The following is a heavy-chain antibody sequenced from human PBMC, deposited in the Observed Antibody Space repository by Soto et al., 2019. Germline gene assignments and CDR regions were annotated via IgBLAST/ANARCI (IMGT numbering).Heavy chain of an antibody. D-gene: IGHD3-22*01. CDR3: KTDSYSTMLVVRFDY. CDR1: GFTFSNAW. Sequence: EVHLVESGGGLVKPGGSLRLSCAASGFTFSNAWINWVRQAPGKGLEWVGRIKSKTDGGTTDFAAPVKGRFAISRDDSKDMVYLQMNSLKTEETGIYYCKTDSYSTMLVVRFDYWGHGTLVTVSS. V-gene: IGHV3-15*07. J-gene: IGHJ4*01. CDR2: IKSKTDGGTT.